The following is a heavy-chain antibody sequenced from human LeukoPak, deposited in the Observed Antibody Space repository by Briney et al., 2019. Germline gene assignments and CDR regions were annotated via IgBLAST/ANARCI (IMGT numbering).Heavy chain of an antibody. CDR3: AKLGYCSGGSCYSTATRSDY. CDR1: GFTFDDYA. CDR2: ISWNSGSI. V-gene: IGHV3-9*01. D-gene: IGHD2-15*01. Sequence: GGSLRLSCAASGFTFDDYAMHWVRQAPGKGREWVLGISWNSGSIGYADSVKGRFTISRGNAKNSLYLQMNSLRAEDTALYYCAKLGYCSGGSCYSTATRSDYWGQGTLVTVSS. J-gene: IGHJ4*02.